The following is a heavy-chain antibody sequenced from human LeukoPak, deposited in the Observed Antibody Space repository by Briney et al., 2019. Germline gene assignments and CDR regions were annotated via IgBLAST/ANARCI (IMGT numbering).Heavy chain of an antibody. CDR3: ARHGSRRDGYNWAY. CDR2: IYYSGST. V-gene: IGHV4-39*01. Sequence: SETLSLTCTVSGGSISSYYWSWIRQPPGKGLEWIGSIYYSGSTYYNPSLKSRVTISVDTSKNQFSLKLSSVTAADTAVYYCARHGSRRDGYNWAYWGQGTLVTVSS. CDR1: GGSISSYY. J-gene: IGHJ4*02. D-gene: IGHD5-24*01.